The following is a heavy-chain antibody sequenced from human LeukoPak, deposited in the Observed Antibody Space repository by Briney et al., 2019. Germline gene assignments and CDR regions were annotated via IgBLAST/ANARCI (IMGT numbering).Heavy chain of an antibody. CDR3: ARERRFKGSSNPSLYYYYYMDV. Sequence: GSLRLSCAASGFTVSSNYMSWIRQPPGKGLEWIGEINHSGSTNYNPSLKSRVTISVDTSKNQFSLKLSSVTAADTAVYYCARERRFKGSSNPSLYYYYYMDVWGKGTTVTVSS. D-gene: IGHD6-13*01. CDR2: INHSGST. J-gene: IGHJ6*03. CDR1: GFTVSSNY. V-gene: IGHV4-34*01.